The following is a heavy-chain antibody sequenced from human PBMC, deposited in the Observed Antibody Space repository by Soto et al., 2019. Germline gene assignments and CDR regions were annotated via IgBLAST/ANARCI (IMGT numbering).Heavy chain of an antibody. J-gene: IGHJ4*02. Sequence: LSLTCPVSGGSISSGGYYWSWIRQHPGKGLEWIGYIYYSGSTYYNPSLKSRVTISVDTSKNQFSLKLSSVTAADTAVYYCASSRKAYCSGGSCYSDLFDYWGQGTLVTVSS. CDR2: IYYSGST. CDR3: ASSRKAYCSGGSCYSDLFDY. CDR1: GGSISSGGYY. V-gene: IGHV4-31*03. D-gene: IGHD2-15*01.